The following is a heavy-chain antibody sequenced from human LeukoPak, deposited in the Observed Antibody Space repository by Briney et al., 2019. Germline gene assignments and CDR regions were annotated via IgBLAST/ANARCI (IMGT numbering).Heavy chain of an antibody. CDR1: GFTFSSHG. D-gene: IGHD3-10*01. J-gene: IGHJ4*02. CDR2: ISGSGDNT. CDR3: ARVTYGSGTYGAFDY. V-gene: IGHV3-23*01. Sequence: GGSLRLSCAASGFTFSSHGMSWVRQAPGKGLEWVSNISGSGDNTYYADSVKGRFTISRDNSKNRLYLQMNSLRAEDTAVYYCARVTYGSGTYGAFDYWGQGTLVTVPS.